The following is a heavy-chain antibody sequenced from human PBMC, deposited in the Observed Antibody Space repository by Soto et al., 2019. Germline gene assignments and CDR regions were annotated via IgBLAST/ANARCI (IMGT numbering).Heavy chain of an antibody. CDR2: IYSNGDT. CDR3: ARRGGSSSGYYYYAMDV. J-gene: IGHJ6*02. V-gene: IGHV4-31*01. Sequence: QVQLQESGPGLVKPSQTLSLTCSVSSGSMNSGGYYWSWIRQHPGKGLEWIGYIYSNGDTYYNPSLKSLVTISVDTSRNHFSLNLTSVTAADTAVYYCARRGGSSSGYYYYAMDVWGQGTTVTVSS. CDR1: SGSMNSGGYY. D-gene: IGHD6-6*01.